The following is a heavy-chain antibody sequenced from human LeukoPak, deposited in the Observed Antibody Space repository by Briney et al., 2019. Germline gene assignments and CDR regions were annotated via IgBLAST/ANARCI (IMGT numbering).Heavy chain of an antibody. D-gene: IGHD4-23*01. CDR3: AREGGYGGIH. CDR1: GGSISSSSYY. J-gene: IGHJ4*02. V-gene: IGHV4-61*01. CDR2: IYYSGST. Sequence: PSETLSLTCTVSGGSISSSSYYWGWIRQPPGKGLEWIGYIYYSGSTNYNPSLKSRVTISVDTSKNQFSLKLSSVTAADTAVYYCAREGGYGGIHWGQGTLVTVSS.